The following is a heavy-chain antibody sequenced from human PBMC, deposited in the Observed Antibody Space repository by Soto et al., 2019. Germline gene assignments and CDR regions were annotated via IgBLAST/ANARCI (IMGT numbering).Heavy chain of an antibody. V-gene: IGHV2-5*02. CDR2: IYWDDDK. Sequence: QITLKESGPTLVKPTQTLTLTCTFSGFSLSTSGVGVGWIRQPPGKALEWLALIYWDDDKRYSPSLKSRLTITKDTSKNQVVITMTNMDPVDTATYYCAQKLQYDVSSGYYNYFDYWGQGTLVTVSS. CDR3: AQKLQYDVSSGYYNYFDY. CDR1: GFSLSTSGVG. D-gene: IGHD3-22*01. J-gene: IGHJ4*02.